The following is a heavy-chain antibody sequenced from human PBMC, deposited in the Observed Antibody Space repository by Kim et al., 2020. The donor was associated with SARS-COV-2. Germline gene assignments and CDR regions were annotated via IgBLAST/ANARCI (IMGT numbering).Heavy chain of an antibody. CDR2: ISYDGSNK. J-gene: IGHJ4*02. Sequence: GGSLRLSCAASGFTFSSYGMHWVRQAPGKGLEWVAVISYDGSNKYYADSVKGRFTISRDNSKNTLYLQMNSLRAEDTAVYYCAKDRALPPYYGEGFTFDYWGQGTLVTVSS. V-gene: IGHV3-30*18. D-gene: IGHD4-17*01. CDR3: AKDRALPPYYGEGFTFDY. CDR1: GFTFSSYG.